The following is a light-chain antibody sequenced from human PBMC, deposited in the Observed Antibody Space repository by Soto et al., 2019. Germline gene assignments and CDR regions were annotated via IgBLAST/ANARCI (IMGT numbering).Light chain of an antibody. Sequence: QSALTQPRSVSGSLGQSVTISCSGTSHNFGGFNFVSWYQHPPDKAPKLIIYDIPKRSSGVPDLFSGTKSGTTASPTIAGLQDAEEADYYCSSYVAGDILLFGGGTKLTVL. CDR2: DIP. CDR3: SSYVAGDILL. V-gene: IGLV2-11*01. CDR1: SHNFGGFNF. J-gene: IGLJ2*01.